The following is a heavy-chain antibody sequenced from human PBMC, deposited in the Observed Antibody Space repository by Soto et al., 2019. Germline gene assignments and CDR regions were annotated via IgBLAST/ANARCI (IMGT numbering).Heavy chain of an antibody. D-gene: IGHD1-26*01. V-gene: IGHV3-48*02. CDR3: ARDASIVGAIHY. Sequence: EVQLVESGGGLVQPGGSLRLSCAASGFTFSSYSMNWVRQAPGKGLEWVSYISSSSTIYYADSVKGRFTISRDNAKNSLYLQMNSLRDEDTAVYYCARDASIVGAIHYWGQGTLVTVSS. J-gene: IGHJ4*02. CDR1: GFTFSSYS. CDR2: ISSSSTI.